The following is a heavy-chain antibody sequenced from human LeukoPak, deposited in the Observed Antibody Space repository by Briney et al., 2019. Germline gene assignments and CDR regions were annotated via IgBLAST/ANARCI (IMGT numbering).Heavy chain of an antibody. D-gene: IGHD5-18*01. CDR2: INRDGSST. CDR1: EFSVGSNY. J-gene: IGHJ4*02. CDR3: ARGGGYSYGSFDY. V-gene: IGHV3-74*01. Sequence: GGSLRLSCAASEFSVGSNYMTWVRQAPGKGLVWVSRINRDGSSTSYADSVKGRFTISRDNAKNTLYLQMNSLRAEDTAVYYCARGGGYSYGSFDYWGQGTLVTVSS.